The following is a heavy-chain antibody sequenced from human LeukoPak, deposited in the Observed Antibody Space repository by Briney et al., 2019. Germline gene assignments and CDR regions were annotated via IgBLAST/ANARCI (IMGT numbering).Heavy chain of an antibody. CDR2: INHSGST. CDR3: ARGPRGYSGYGLLRFDY. D-gene: IGHD5-12*01. J-gene: IGHJ4*02. V-gene: IGHV4-34*01. CDR1: GGSFSGYY. Sequence: SETLSLTCAVYGGSFSGYYWSWIRQSPGKGLEWIGEINHSGSTNYNPSLKSRVTISVDTSKNQFSLKLSSVTAADTAVYYCARGPRGYSGYGLLRFDYWGQGTLVSVSS.